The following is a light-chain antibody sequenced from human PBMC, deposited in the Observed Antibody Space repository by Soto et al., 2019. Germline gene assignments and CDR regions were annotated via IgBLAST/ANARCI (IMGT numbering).Light chain of an antibody. V-gene: IGKV3-15*01. CDR1: QSVSSN. Sequence: EIVMTQSPATLSVSPGERATLSCRASQSVSSNLAWYQQKPGQAPRLLIYGASTGATGIPARFSGSGSGTEFTPTISSPQSEDFAVYYCPQYNNWPPTFGQGTKVEIK. J-gene: IGKJ1*01. CDR3: PQYNNWPPT. CDR2: GAS.